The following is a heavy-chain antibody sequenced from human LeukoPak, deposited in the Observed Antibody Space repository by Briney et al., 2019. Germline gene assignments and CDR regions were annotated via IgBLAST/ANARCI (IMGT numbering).Heavy chain of an antibody. CDR2: IYYSGST. D-gene: IGHD3-3*01. V-gene: IGHV4-59*12. Sequence: SETLSLTFTVSGGSISSYYWRWIRQPPGKGLEWIGYIYYSGSTNYNPSLKNRVTISVDTSKNQFSLKLSSLTAADTALYYCPREYDVWSHYQHYVYWGQGTLVTVSS. CDR3: PREYDVWSHYQHYVY. J-gene: IGHJ4*02. CDR1: GGSISSYY.